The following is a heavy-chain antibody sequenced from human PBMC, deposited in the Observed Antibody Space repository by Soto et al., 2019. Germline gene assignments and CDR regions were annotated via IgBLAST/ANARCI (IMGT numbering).Heavy chain of an antibody. Sequence: PSETLSLTCAVSGGSISSGGYSWSWIRQPPGKGLEWIGYIYHSGSTYYNPSLKSRVTISEDTSKNQFSLKLSSVTAADTAVYYCARARGGYYDFWGQGTLVTVSS. CDR3: ARARGGYYDF. D-gene: IGHD3-22*01. CDR2: IYHSGST. J-gene: IGHJ4*02. V-gene: IGHV4-30-2*01. CDR1: GGSISSGGYS.